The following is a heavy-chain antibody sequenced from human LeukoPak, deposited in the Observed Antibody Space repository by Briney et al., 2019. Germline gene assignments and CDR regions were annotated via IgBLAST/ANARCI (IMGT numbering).Heavy chain of an antibody. Sequence: SETLSLTCTVSGGSISSYYWSWIRQPAGKGLEWIGRIYTSGSTNYNPSLKSRVTMSVDTSKNQFSLKLSSVTAADTAMYYCARDRVLEAGTNNWFDPLGQGTLVTVSS. V-gene: IGHV4-4*07. D-gene: IGHD6-13*01. J-gene: IGHJ5*02. CDR3: ARDRVLEAGTNNWFDP. CDR2: IYTSGST. CDR1: GGSISSYY.